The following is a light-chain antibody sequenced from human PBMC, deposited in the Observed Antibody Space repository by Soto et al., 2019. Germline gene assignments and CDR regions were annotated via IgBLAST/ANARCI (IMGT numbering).Light chain of an antibody. CDR1: SSNIGSNT. Sequence: QSVPTQPPSASGTPGQRVTTSCSGSSSNIGSNTVHWYQQLPGTAPKLLIYSNNQRPSGVPDRVSGSKSGTSASLAISGLQSEDEADYYCAAWDDSLNGYVFGTGTKVTVL. J-gene: IGLJ1*01. V-gene: IGLV1-44*01. CDR3: AAWDDSLNGYV. CDR2: SNN.